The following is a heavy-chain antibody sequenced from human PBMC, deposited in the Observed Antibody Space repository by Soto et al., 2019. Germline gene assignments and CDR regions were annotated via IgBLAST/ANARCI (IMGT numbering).Heavy chain of an antibody. CDR3: ARDYSGSYYRAFDI. V-gene: IGHV1-69*01. CDR1: GGTFSSYA. D-gene: IGHD1-26*01. Sequence: QVQLVQSGAEVKKPGSSVKVSYKASGGTFSSYAISWVRQAPGQGLEWMGGIIPIFGTANYAQKFQGRVTITADESTSTAYMELSSLRSEDTAVYYCARDYSGSYYRAFDIWGQGTMVTVSS. CDR2: IIPIFGTA. J-gene: IGHJ3*02.